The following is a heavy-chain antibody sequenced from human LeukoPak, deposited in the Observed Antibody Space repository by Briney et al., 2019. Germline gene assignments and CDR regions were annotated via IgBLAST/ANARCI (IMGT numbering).Heavy chain of an antibody. CDR2: IYYSGSI. D-gene: IGHD4-23*01. CDR3: ARLGRQTTVVPPDFDY. CDR1: GGSITNYY. V-gene: IGHV4-59*01. J-gene: IGHJ4*02. Sequence: PSETLSLTCSVSGGSITNYYWSWIRQTPGKGLEWIGYIYYSGSINYNPSLKSRVTMSVDTSKNQFSLKLSSVTAADTAAYYCARLGRQTTVVPPDFDYWGQGTLVTVSS.